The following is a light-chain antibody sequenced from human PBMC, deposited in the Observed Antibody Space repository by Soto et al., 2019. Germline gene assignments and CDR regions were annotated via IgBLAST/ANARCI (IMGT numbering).Light chain of an antibody. V-gene: IGLV1-51*01. CDR2: DNN. Sequence: QSVLTQPPSVSAAAGQKVTISCSGSSSNIGTNRVSWYQQLPGTAPKLLIYDNNKRPSGTLDRFSGYKSGTSATLGITGLVTGDGADYYCGTWDNSLSAYVFGTGTKVTVL. CDR1: SSNIGTNR. J-gene: IGLJ1*01. CDR3: GTWDNSLSAYV.